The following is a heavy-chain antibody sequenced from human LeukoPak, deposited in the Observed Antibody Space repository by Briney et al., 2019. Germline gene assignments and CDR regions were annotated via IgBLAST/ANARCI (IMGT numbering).Heavy chain of an antibody. CDR3: AKDRAYYYDSSGYYRAYYYGMDV. D-gene: IGHD3-22*01. CDR2: ISYDGSNK. Sequence: GGSLRLSCAASGFTFSSYGMHWVRQAPGKGLEWVAVISYDGSNKYYADSVKGRFIISRDNSKNTLYLQMNSLRAEDTAVYYCAKDRAYYYDSSGYYRAYYYGMDVWGQGTTVTVSS. V-gene: IGHV3-30*18. J-gene: IGHJ6*02. CDR1: GFTFSSYG.